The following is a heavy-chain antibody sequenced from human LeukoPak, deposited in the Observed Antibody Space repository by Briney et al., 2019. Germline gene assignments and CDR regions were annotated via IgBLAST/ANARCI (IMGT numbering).Heavy chain of an antibody. J-gene: IGHJ4*02. CDR2: IKSKTDGGTT. D-gene: IGHD3-9*01. V-gene: IGHV3-15*01. Sequence: GGSLRLSCAASGFTFSSYGMHWVRQAPGKGLEWVGRIKSKTDGGTTDYAAPVKGRFTISRDDSKNTLYLQMNSLKTEDTAVYYCTSRYFDWLLLDYWGQGTLVTVSS. CDR3: TSRYFDWLLLDY. CDR1: GFTFSSYG.